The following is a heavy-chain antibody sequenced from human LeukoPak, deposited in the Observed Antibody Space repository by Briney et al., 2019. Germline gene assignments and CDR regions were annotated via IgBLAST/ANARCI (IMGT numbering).Heavy chain of an antibody. CDR2: IYTSGST. CDR3: AREGHYYDSSGPSD. V-gene: IGHV4-4*07. D-gene: IGHD3-22*01. Sequence: PSETLSLTCTVSGGSISSYYWSLIRQPAGKGLEWIGRIYTSGSTNYNPSLKSRVTMSVDTSKNQFSLKLSSVTAADTAVYYCAREGHYYDSSGPSDWGQGTLVTVSS. CDR1: GGSISSYY. J-gene: IGHJ4*02.